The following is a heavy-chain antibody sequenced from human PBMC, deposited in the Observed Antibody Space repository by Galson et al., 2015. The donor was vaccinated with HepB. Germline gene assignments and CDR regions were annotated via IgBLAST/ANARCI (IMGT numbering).Heavy chain of an antibody. CDR3: TTAGDNRYCTHGVCFTPHYFDF. CDR2: INPNSGGT. CDR1: GHTFIDYY. J-gene: IGHJ4*02. D-gene: IGHD2-8*01. V-gene: IGHV1-2*02. Sequence: SVKVSCKASGHTFIDYYIHWVRQAPGQGLEWMGWINPNSGGTHYAQKFQGRVTMTRDTSISAAYMELSRLTSDDTAVYYCTTAGDNRYCTHGVCFTPHYFDFWGQGTPVTVSS.